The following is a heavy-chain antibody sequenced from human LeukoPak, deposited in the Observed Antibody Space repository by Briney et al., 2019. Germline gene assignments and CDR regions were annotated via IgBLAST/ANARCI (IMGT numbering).Heavy chain of an antibody. D-gene: IGHD2-8*01. CDR1: GFTLSSNW. CDR3: ARGNGFIIDH. Sequence: PGGSLRLSCAASGFTLSSNWMNWVRQAPGKGLEWVAIIKQDGSEKYYVDSVKGRFTISRDNAKNSLYLQMNSLRAEDTAVYYCARGNGFIIDHWGQGTLVTVSS. CDR2: IKQDGSEK. V-gene: IGHV3-7*01. J-gene: IGHJ4*02.